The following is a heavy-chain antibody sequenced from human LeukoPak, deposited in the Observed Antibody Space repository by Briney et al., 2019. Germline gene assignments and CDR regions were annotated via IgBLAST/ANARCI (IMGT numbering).Heavy chain of an antibody. CDR1: GYTFTGYY. D-gene: IGHD3-3*01. CDR2: INPNSGGT. Sequence: ASVKVSCKASGYTFTGYYMHWVRQAPGQGLEWMGWINPNSGGTNYAQKFQGRVTMTRDTSISTAYMELSRLRSDDTAVYYCARHFGVVIHYGMDVWGQGTTVTVSS. J-gene: IGHJ6*02. CDR3: ARHFGVVIHYGMDV. V-gene: IGHV1-2*02.